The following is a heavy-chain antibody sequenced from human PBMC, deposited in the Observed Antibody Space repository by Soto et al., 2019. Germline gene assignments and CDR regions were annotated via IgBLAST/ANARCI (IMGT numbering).Heavy chain of an antibody. J-gene: IGHJ4*02. V-gene: IGHV3-48*02. CDR3: ARDRGVLRFLEWSYYFDY. D-gene: IGHD3-3*01. Sequence: GGSLRLSCAASGFTFSSYSMNWVRQAPGKGLEWVSYISSSSSTIYSADSVKGRFTISRDNAKNSLYLQMNSLRDEDTAVYYCARDRGVLRFLEWSYYFDYWGQGTLVTVSS. CDR2: ISSSSSTI. CDR1: GFTFSSYS.